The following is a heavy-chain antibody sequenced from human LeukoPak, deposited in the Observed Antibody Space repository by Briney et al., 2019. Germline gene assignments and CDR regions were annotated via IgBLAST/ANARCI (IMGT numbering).Heavy chain of an antibody. D-gene: IGHD5-12*01. CDR1: GFTFSSYA. J-gene: IGHJ4*02. CDR3: ARDRGYSGYDAFDY. Sequence: PGGSLRLSCAASGFTFSSYAMHWVRQAPGKGLEYVSAISSNGGSTYYANSVKGRFTISRDNSKNTLYLQMGSLRAEDMAVYYCARDRGYSGYDAFDYWGQGTLVTVSS. CDR2: ISSNGGST. V-gene: IGHV3-64*01.